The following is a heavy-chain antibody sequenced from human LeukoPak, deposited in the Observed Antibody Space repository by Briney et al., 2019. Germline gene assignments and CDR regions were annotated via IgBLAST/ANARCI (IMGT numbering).Heavy chain of an antibody. J-gene: IGHJ4*02. V-gene: IGHV3-30*02. Sequence: PGRSLRLSCAASGFTFSSYAMHWVRQAPGKGLEWVAFIRYDGSNKYYADSVKGRFTISRDNSKNTLYLQMNSLRAEDTAVYYCAKDGGYYDSSGYYRFDYWGQGTLVTVSS. CDR2: IRYDGSNK. CDR3: AKDGGYYDSSGYYRFDY. D-gene: IGHD3-22*01. CDR1: GFTFSSYA.